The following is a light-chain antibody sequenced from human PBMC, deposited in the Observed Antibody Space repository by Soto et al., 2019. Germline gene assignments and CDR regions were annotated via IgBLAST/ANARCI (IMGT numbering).Light chain of an antibody. CDR3: QQYGRPWT. CDR1: QSVSSSY. J-gene: IGKJ1*01. CDR2: GAS. Sequence: EIVLTQSPGTLSLSPGERATLSCRASQSVSSSYLAWYQQKPGQAPRLLIYGASSRATGIPETFSGSGSGTDFTLTISRLEPEDFAVYYCQQYGRPWTFGQGTKVEI. V-gene: IGKV3-20*01.